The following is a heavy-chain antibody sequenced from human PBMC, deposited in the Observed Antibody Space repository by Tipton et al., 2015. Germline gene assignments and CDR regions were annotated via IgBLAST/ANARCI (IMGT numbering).Heavy chain of an antibody. CDR3: AGDGRYDILTGHSHQYGMDV. CDR1: GDSISSDYW. J-gene: IGHJ6*02. Sequence: TLSLTCTISGDSISSDYWWSWVRQPPGKGLEWIGEIFHTGNTNYNPSLMSRLTITVDKSKNQFSLKLSSVTAADTAVYFCAGDGRYDILTGHSHQYGMDVWGQGTTVTVS. V-gene: IGHV4-4*01. CDR2: IFHTGNT. D-gene: IGHD3-9*01.